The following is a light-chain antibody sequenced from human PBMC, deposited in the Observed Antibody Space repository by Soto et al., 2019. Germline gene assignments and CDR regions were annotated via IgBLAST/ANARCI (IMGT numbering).Light chain of an antibody. V-gene: IGKV3-20*01. Sequence: EIVLTQSPGTLSLSPGERATLSCRASQSISSTYLAWYRQKPGQAPRLLIYAASSRATGIPDRFSGSGSGTDFTLTISRLEPEDFAVYYCQQYCASSWTFGQGTKVDIK. CDR1: QSISSTY. J-gene: IGKJ1*01. CDR2: AAS. CDR3: QQYCASSWT.